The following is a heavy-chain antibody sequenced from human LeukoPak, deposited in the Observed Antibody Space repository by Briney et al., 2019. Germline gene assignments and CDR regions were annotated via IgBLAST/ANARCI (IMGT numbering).Heavy chain of an antibody. CDR3: AKSGGYGLIDY. J-gene: IGHJ4*02. Sequence: KPSETLSLTCTVSGGSISSNSYYWDWIRQPPGKGLEWIGTISYSGSTYYNASLQSRVTISIDTSKNQFSLRLNSVTAADTAMYFCAKSGGYGLIDYWGQGTRVIVSS. V-gene: IGHV4-39*01. D-gene: IGHD1-26*01. CDR2: ISYSGST. CDR1: GGSISSNSYY.